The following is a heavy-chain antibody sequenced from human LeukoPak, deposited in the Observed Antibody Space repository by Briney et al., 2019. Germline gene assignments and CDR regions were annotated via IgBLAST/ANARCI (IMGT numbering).Heavy chain of an antibody. V-gene: IGHV3-48*01. J-gene: IGHJ6*02. CDR3: AENTWKSSASGRGRMDG. CDR2: ICVGGRPT. CDR1: GFSFIQYS. D-gene: IGHD1-1*01. Sequence: GGSLRLSCVASGFSFIQYSMTWARPASGKGLEWVAYICVGGRPTNYADSLKARFTISRDDAQNSLYLQMNSLRAEETAVYCGAENTWKSSASGRGRMDGWGQGTTVTVSS.